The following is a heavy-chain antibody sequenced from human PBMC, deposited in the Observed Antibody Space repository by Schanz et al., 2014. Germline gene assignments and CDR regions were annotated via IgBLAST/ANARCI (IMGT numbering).Heavy chain of an antibody. CDR2: IGTAGDT. J-gene: IGHJ6*02. D-gene: IGHD3-10*01. Sequence: QLVGSGGGLIQPGGSLRLSCAASGFSIRNHDMHWVRQATGAGLEWVSAIGTAGDTFYLDSVKGRFTISRENAKNSLYLQMNSLRAGDTAVYYCARLPVGYGSGIWDVWGQGTSVTVSS. CDR3: ARLPVGYGSGIWDV. CDR1: GFSIRNHD. V-gene: IGHV3-13*04.